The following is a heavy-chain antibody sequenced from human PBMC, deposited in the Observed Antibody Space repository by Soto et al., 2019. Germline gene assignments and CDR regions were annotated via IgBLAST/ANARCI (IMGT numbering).Heavy chain of an antibody. V-gene: IGHV3-11*01. CDR1: GFPFSNSY. J-gene: IGHJ5*02. CDR2: ISSTGSTP. D-gene: IGHD6-6*01. CDR3: ARGQQIVGNWLDP. Sequence: PGGSLRLSCEASGFPFSNSYMAWIRQAPGKGLEEIATISSTGSTPYYADSVKGRFTISRDNAQNSLYLEMNNLRAEDTAVYYCARGQQIVGNWLDPWGQGILVTVSS.